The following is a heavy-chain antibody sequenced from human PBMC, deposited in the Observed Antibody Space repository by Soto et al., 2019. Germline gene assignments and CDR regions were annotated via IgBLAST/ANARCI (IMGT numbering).Heavy chain of an antibody. D-gene: IGHD2-2*01. J-gene: IGHJ6*02. V-gene: IGHV1-18*01. CDR2: ISAYNGNT. CDR1: GYTFTSYG. Sequence: QVQLVQSGAEVKKPGASVKVSCKASGYTFTSYGISWVRQAPGQGLEWMGWISAYNGNTNYAQKLQGRVTMTTDTTTSTAYMELRSLISDDTAVYYCARGPCSSTSCSQGYYYYGMDVWGQGTTVTVSS. CDR3: ARGPCSSTSCSQGYYYYGMDV.